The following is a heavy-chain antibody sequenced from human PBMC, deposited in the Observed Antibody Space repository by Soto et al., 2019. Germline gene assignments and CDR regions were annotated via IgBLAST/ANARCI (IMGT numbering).Heavy chain of an antibody. J-gene: IGHJ6*02. CDR1: GGSISSYY. CDR3: ARDEGGPATGSPYYYGMDV. Sequence: PSETLSLTCTVSGGSISSYYWSWIRQPAGKGLEWIGRIYTSGSTNYNPSLKSRVTISVDTSKNQFSLKLSSVTAADTAVYYCARDEGGPATGSPYYYGMDVWGQGTTVTVSS. CDR2: IYTSGST. D-gene: IGHD2-2*01. V-gene: IGHV4-4*07.